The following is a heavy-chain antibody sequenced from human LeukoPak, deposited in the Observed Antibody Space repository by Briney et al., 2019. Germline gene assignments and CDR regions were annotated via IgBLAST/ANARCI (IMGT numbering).Heavy chain of an antibody. CDR1: GCTFSNAW. J-gene: IGHJ4*02. CDR3: TAGTGRSDFDY. Sequence: GGSLRLSCAASGCTFSNAWMSWVRQAPGRGLEWVGRIKRKGDDGTIDYAAPVKGRLSISRDDSKNTLYLQMKSLKSEDTAVYYCTAGTGRSDFDYWGQGTLVTVSS. CDR2: IKRKGDDGTI. D-gene: IGHD3/OR15-3a*01. V-gene: IGHV3-15*01.